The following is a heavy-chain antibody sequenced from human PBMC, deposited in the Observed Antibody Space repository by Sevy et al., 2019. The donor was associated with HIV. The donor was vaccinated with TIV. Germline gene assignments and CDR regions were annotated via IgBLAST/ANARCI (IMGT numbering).Heavy chain of an antibody. Sequence: GGSLRLSCAASGFTFISYAMNWVRQAPGKGLEWVSVICGGDGTKYYADSVKGRFPISRDNSMNKLYLQMDSLRAEDTAVYYCAKDMVAVVGDAFDIWGQGTMVTVSS. CDR1: GFTFISYA. V-gene: IGHV3-23*01. CDR2: ICGGDGTK. CDR3: AKDMVAVVGDAFDI. D-gene: IGHD2-15*01. J-gene: IGHJ3*02.